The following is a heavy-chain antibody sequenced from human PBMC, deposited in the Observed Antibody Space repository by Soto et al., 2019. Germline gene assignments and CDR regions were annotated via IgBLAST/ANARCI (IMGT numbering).Heavy chain of an antibody. D-gene: IGHD3-3*01. J-gene: IGHJ6*04. CDR1: GGSFSGYY. CDR3: ARLPVLRFSEWSTGGYYYYGMDV. Sequence: SETLSLTCAVYGGSFSGYYWSWIRQPPGKGLEWIGEINHSGSTNYNPSLKSRVTISVDTSKNQFSLKLSSVTAADTAVYYCARLPVLRFSEWSTGGYYYYGMDVWGEGTTVTVSS. V-gene: IGHV4-34*01. CDR2: INHSGST.